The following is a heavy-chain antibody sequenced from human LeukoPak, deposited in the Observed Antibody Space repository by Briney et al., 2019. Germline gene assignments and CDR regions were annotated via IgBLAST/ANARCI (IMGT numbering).Heavy chain of an antibody. CDR3: ARGNDILTGYPTLDY. Sequence: SQTLSLTCAVSGGSISSGGYSWSWIRQPPGKGLEWIGYIYHSGSTYYNPSLKSRVTISADRSKNQFSLKLSSVTAADTAVYYCARGNDILTGYPTLDYWGQGTLVTVSS. J-gene: IGHJ4*02. V-gene: IGHV4-30-2*01. D-gene: IGHD3-9*01. CDR1: GGSISSGGYS. CDR2: IYHSGST.